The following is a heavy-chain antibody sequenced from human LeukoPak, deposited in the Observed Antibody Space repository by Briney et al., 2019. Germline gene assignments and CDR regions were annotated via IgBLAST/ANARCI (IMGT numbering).Heavy chain of an antibody. CDR2: IYYSGSA. D-gene: IGHD6-6*01. V-gene: IGHV4-59*08. Sequence: SETLSLTCTVSGGSISSYYWSWIRQPPGKGLEWIGYIYYSGSANYNPSLKSRVTISVDTSKNQFSLKLSSVTAADTAVYYCATDRGRGSSFDYWGQGTLVTVSS. CDR1: GGSISSYY. J-gene: IGHJ4*02. CDR3: ATDRGRGSSFDY.